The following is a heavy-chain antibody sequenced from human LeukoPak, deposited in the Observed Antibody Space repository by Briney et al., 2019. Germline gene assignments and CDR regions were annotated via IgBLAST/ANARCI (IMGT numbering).Heavy chain of an antibody. J-gene: IGHJ4*02. CDR2: TYPGHSDT. Sequence: PGESLKISCKASGYSFTTHWIGWVRQMPGKGLEWVGITYPGHSDTKYSPSFQGQVTISADESISTAYLQWTSLKASDTAVYYCANKRYYDNNDAPLYWGQGTLVTVSS. V-gene: IGHV5-51*01. CDR3: ANKRYYDNNDAPLY. D-gene: IGHD3-22*01. CDR1: GYSFTTHW.